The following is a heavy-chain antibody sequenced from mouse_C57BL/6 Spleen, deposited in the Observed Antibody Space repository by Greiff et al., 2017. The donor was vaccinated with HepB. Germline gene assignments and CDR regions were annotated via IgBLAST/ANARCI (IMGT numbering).Heavy chain of an antibody. J-gene: IGHJ3*01. V-gene: IGHV1-26*01. CDR1: GYTFTDYY. D-gene: IGHD2-4*01. CDR3: ANYDSTAWFAY. CDR2: INPNNGGT. Sequence: DVQLQQSGPELVKPGASVKISCKASGYTFTDYYMNWVKQSHGKSLEWIGDINPNNGGTSYNQKFKGKATLTVDKSSSTAYMELRSLTSEDSAVYYCANYDSTAWFAYWGQGTLVTVSA.